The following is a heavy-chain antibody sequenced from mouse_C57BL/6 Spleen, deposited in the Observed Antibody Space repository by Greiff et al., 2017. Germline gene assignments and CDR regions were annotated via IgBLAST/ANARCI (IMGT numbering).Heavy chain of an antibody. CDR1: GYTFTEYT. J-gene: IGHJ1*03. D-gene: IGHD2-3*01. CDR2: FYPGSGSI. CDR3: ARHEDFYDGYDRYFDV. Sequence: QVHVKQSGAELVKPGASVKLSCKASGYTFTEYTIHWVKQRSGQGLEWIGWFYPGSGSIKYNEKFKDKATLTADKSSSTVYKELSRLTSEDSAVYFCARHEDFYDGYDRYFDVWGTGTTVTVSS. V-gene: IGHV1-62-2*01.